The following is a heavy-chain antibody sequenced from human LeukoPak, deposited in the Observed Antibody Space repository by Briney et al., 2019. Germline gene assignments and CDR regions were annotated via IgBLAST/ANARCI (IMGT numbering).Heavy chain of an antibody. CDR1: GYSFTSYW. D-gene: IGHD3-9*01. J-gene: IGHJ4*02. CDR3: TRRVGRLVPPDY. CDR2: IYPGDSDT. Sequence: GESLKISCKGSGYSFTSYWIGWVRQLPGKGPERMGIIYPGDSDTRYSPSFQGQVTISVDKSISTAYLQWSSLKASDTAMYYCTRRVGRLVPPDYWGQGTLVTVSS. V-gene: IGHV5-51*01.